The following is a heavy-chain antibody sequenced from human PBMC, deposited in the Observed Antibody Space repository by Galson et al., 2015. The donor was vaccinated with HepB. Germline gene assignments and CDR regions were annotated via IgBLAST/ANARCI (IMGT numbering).Heavy chain of an antibody. CDR1: GYTFTNYG. Sequence: CKASGYTFTNYGITWVRQAPGQGLEWMGWISGYGDNTQYAQKFHDRVTMTTETSTDTAYMELRSLISDDTAVYYCARNDTLSGADPWGQGTLVTVSS. J-gene: IGHJ5*02. CDR3: ARNDTLSGADP. V-gene: IGHV1-18*04. CDR2: ISGYGDNT. D-gene: IGHD2/OR15-2a*01.